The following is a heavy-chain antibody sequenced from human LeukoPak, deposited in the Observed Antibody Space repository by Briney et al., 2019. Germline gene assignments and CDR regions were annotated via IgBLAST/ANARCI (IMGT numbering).Heavy chain of an antibody. D-gene: IGHD3-22*01. CDR1: GFAVSSTH. Sequence: GGSLRLSCAASGFAVSSTHMVWVRQAPGKGLEWVSVIYTGGNSYYAGSVQGRFIISRDISKNTLYLQMNSLRAEDSALYYCARGGRGSAAVVAPRSFDIWGQGTMVTVSS. J-gene: IGHJ3*02. V-gene: IGHV3-53*01. CDR3: ARGGRGSAAVVAPRSFDI. CDR2: IYTGGNS.